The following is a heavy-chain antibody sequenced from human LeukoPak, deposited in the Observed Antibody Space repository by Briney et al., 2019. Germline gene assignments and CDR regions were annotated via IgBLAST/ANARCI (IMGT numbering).Heavy chain of an antibody. CDR2: IYSSGST. V-gene: IGHV3-66*03. CDR1: GFTVSTNY. D-gene: IGHD6-6*01. Sequence: PGGSLRLSCAASGFTVSTNYVSWVRQAPGKGLERVSVIYSSGSTYYADSVKGRFTIFRDNSKNTLYLQMNSLRAEDTAVYYCARDGGLAPYSSSTPFDYWGQGTLVTVSS. J-gene: IGHJ4*02. CDR3: ARDGGLAPYSSSTPFDY.